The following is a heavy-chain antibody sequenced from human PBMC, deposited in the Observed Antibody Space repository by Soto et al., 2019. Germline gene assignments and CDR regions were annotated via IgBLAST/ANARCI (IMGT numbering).Heavy chain of an antibody. Sequence: QLQLQESRPGLVKPSETLSPTCTVSGGSISSSSYYWGWIGKPQGKGLEWIWSIYYSGSTYYNPSLKSQVNISVDKAKIHFSQKLSSVSAADTAVYYFPREGRQWFVEHINWFNPWRQGTLVTVS. CDR3: PREGRQWFVEHINWFNP. CDR1: GGSISSSSYY. CDR2: IYYSGST. V-gene: IGHV4-39*02. J-gene: IGHJ5*02. D-gene: IGHD3-10*01.